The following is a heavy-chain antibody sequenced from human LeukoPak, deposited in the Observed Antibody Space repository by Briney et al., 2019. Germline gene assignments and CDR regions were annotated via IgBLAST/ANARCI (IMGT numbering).Heavy chain of an antibody. Sequence: PGGSLRLSCAASGFSVNSNYMTWVRQAPGKGLEWVSVMYSSGYTYYSDSVKGRFTISRDNSKNTLYLQMNSLRVEDTAVYFCARGINWNDLYYWGQGTLDTVSS. V-gene: IGHV3-53*01. CDR1: GFSVNSNY. CDR3: ARGINWNDLYY. J-gene: IGHJ4*02. CDR2: MYSSGYT. D-gene: IGHD1-1*01.